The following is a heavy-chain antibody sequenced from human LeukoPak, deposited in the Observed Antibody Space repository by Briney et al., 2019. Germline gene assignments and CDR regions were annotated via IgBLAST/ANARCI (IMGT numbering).Heavy chain of an antibody. CDR3: AVGGIMVRGPPGYFQH. J-gene: IGHJ1*01. D-gene: IGHD3-10*01. CDR2: IIPIFGTA. CDR1: GGTFSSYA. Sequence: SVKVSCKTSGGTFSSYAISWVRQAPGQGLEWMGGIIPIFGTANYAQKFQGRVTITADESTSTAYMELSSLRSEDTAVYYCAVGGIMVRGPPGYFQHWGQGTLVTVSS. V-gene: IGHV1-69*13.